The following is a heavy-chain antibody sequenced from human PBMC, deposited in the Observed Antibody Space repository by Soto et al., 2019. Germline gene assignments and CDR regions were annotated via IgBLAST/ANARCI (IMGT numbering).Heavy chain of an antibody. CDR1: GGSISSGGYY. J-gene: IGHJ4*02. CDR2: IYYSGST. CDR3: ARALSDYGDYVDY. V-gene: IGHV4-31*03. Sequence: QVQLQESGPGLVKPSQTLSLTCTVSGGSISSGGYYWSWIRQHPGKGLEWIGYIYYSGSTYDNPSLKSRVTISVDTSKNQFSLKLSSVTAADTAVYYCARALSDYGDYVDYWGQGTLVTVSS. D-gene: IGHD4-17*01.